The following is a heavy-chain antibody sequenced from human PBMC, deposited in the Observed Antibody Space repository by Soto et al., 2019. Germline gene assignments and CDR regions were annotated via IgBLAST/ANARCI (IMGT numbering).Heavy chain of an antibody. CDR1: GYSFTSYW. V-gene: IGHV5-10-1*01. CDR3: ARLSVLRFLEWYPKFDP. CDR2: IDPSDSYT. J-gene: IGHJ5*02. Sequence: PKISCKGSGYSFTSYWISWVRQMPGKGLEWMGRIDPSDSYTNYSPSLQGHVTISADKSISTAYLQWSSLKASDTAMYYCARLSVLRFLEWYPKFDPWGQGTLVTVSS. D-gene: IGHD3-3*01.